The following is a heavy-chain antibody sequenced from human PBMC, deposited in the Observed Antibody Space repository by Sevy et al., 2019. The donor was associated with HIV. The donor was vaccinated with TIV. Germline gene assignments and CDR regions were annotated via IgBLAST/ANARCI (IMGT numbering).Heavy chain of an antibody. D-gene: IGHD3-16*01. CDR2: ISGSSSAL. J-gene: IGHJ4*02. CDR3: VGRPYSSAYSGSYHFDY. Sequence: GGSLRLSCAASGFTFSDYYMSWIRQAPGKGLERISYISGSSSALVYGDSFKGRFALSRNNAKNSLYLHMDNLRAEDTAVDLCVGRPYSSAYSGSYHFDYWCQGTLVTVSS. CDR1: GFTFSDYY. V-gene: IGHV3-11*01.